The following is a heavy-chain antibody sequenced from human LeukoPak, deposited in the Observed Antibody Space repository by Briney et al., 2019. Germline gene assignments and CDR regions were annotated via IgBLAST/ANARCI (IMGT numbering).Heavy chain of an antibody. V-gene: IGHV4-59*01. D-gene: IGHD3-22*01. CDR1: GCSISSYF. J-gene: IGHJ4*02. CDR2: IYYSGST. CDR3: ARVTGYMIKDYFDY. Sequence: SETLSLTCTVSGCSISSYFWSWIRQPPGKGLEWIGCIYYSGSTNYNPSLKSRVTISVKTSKNQFSLKLSSVTAADTAVYYCARVTGYMIKDYFDYWGQGTLVTVSS.